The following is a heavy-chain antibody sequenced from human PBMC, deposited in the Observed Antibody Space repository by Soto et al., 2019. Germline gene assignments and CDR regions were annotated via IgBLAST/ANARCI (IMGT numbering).Heavy chain of an antibody. CDR1: GFTFSIYA. D-gene: IGHD6-6*01. CDR2: ISGSGGST. V-gene: IGHV3-23*01. CDR3: AKDQGRAARRP. Sequence: GSLKLSCSASGFTFSIYAMSWVRQVPGKGLEWVSAISGSGGSTYYADSVKGRFTISRDNSKNTLYLQMNSLRAEDTAVYYCAKDQGRAARRPWGQGNLVTVSS. J-gene: IGHJ5*02.